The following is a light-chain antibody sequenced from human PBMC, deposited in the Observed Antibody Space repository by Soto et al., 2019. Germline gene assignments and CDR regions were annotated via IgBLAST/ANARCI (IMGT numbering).Light chain of an antibody. V-gene: IGKV3-20*01. Sequence: VLTRSPGTLSLSPRQRSTLSCRDIQSVSTHQLAWYQQKPGHAPRVRIYGASSRATGIADRLSGSGSGTDFTLTISRLEPEDSAVYYCQYYYESSPFGRGTKVDIK. CDR3: QYYYESSP. CDR2: GAS. J-gene: IGKJ4*01. CDR1: QSVSTHQ.